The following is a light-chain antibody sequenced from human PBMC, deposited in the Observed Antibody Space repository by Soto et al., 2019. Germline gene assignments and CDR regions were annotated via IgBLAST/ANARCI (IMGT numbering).Light chain of an antibody. Sequence: EIVLTQSPATLSLSPGERATLSCRASQSVSSYLAWYQQKPGQAPRLLIYDASNRATGIPARFSGSESGTDSTHTISSLEPEDFAVYYCQHRKNWPWTFGQGTKVEMK. CDR2: DAS. CDR3: QHRKNWPWT. CDR1: QSVSSY. V-gene: IGKV3-11*01. J-gene: IGKJ1*01.